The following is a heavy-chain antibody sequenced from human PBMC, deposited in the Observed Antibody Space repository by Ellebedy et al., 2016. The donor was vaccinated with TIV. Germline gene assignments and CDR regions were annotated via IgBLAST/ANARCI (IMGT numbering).Heavy chain of an antibody. D-gene: IGHD3-3*01. CDR3: ARGEVLRFLEWKADAFDI. V-gene: IGHV1-69*13. CDR2: IIPIFGTA. Sequence: SVKVSXXASGGTFSSYAISWVRQAPGQGLEWMGGIIPIFGTANYAQKFQGRVTITADESTSTAYMELSSLRSEDTAVYYCARGEVLRFLEWKADAFDIWGQGTMVTVSS. CDR1: GGTFSSYA. J-gene: IGHJ3*02.